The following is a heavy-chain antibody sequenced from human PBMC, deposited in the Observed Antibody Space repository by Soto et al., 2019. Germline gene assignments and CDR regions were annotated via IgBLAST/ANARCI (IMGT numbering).Heavy chain of an antibody. D-gene: IGHD6-13*01. CDR2: IYPGGSDT. CDR1: GYSFTSYW. CDR3: SRTSAAGKYYYGMDV. Sequence: GESLKISCKGSGYSFTSYWIGWVRQMPGKGLEWMGIIYPGGSDTRYSPSFQGQVTISADKSISTAYLQWSSLKASDTAMYYCSRTSAAGKYYYGMDVWGQGTTVTVS. V-gene: IGHV5-51*01. J-gene: IGHJ6*02.